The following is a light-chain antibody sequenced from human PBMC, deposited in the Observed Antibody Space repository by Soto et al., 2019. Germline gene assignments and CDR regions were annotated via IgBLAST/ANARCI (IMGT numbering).Light chain of an antibody. CDR2: GAS. V-gene: IGKV3-15*01. Sequence: EIVMTQSPATLSVSPGERATLSCRASQTVSSNLAWYQQKPGQAPRLLIYGASTRARGIPARFSGSGSGTEFTLTISSLQSEDFAVYYCQQYNDWPPFTIGPGTRVEIK. CDR3: QQYNDWPPFT. J-gene: IGKJ3*01. CDR1: QTVSSN.